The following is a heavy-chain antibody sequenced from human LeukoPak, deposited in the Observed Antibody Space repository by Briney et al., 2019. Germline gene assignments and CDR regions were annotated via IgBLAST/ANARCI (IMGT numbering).Heavy chain of an antibody. Sequence: GGSLRLSCAASGFTFSSYGMHWVRQAPGKGLEWVSAISGSGGSTYYADSVKGRFTISRDNSKNTLYLQMNSLRAEDTAVYYCAKSREGAAAGTGDYWGQGTLVTVSS. V-gene: IGHV3-23*01. CDR1: GFTFSSYG. CDR3: AKSREGAAAGTGDY. D-gene: IGHD6-13*01. J-gene: IGHJ4*02. CDR2: ISGSGGST.